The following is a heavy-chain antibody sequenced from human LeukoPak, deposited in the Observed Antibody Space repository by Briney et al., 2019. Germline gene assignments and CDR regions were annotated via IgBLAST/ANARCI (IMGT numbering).Heavy chain of an antibody. CDR1: GFTFSSYS. J-gene: IGHJ4*02. Sequence: GGSLRLSCAASGFTFSSYSMNWVRQAPGKGLEWVSSISSSSSYIYYADSVKGRFTISRDNAKNSLYLQMNSLRAEDTAVYYCAGISTVTPDPFDYWGQGTLVTVSS. D-gene: IGHD4-17*01. V-gene: IGHV3-21*01. CDR2: ISSSSSYI. CDR3: AGISTVTPDPFDY.